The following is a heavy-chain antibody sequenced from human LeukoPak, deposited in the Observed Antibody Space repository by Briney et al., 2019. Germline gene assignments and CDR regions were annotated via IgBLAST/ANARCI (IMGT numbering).Heavy chain of an antibody. J-gene: IGHJ4*02. V-gene: IGHV1-69*13. CDR2: IIPIFGTA. Sequence: SVKVSCKASGGTFSSYAISWVRQAPGQGLEWMGGIIPIFGTANYAQKFQGRVTVPSAESTSTANMALSCQRSEDTAVYYCAIQYSYGSGSYPYYFDCWGQGTLVTVSS. CDR3: AIQYSYGSGSYPYYFDC. CDR1: GGTFSSYA. D-gene: IGHD3-10*01.